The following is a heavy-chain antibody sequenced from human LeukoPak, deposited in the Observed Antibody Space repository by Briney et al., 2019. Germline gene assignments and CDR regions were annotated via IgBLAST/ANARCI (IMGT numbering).Heavy chain of an antibody. Sequence: GGTLRLSCAASGFTFSSYGMSWVRQAPGEGLEWVSAISGSGGSTYYADSVKGRFTISRDNSKNTLYLQMNSLRAEDTAVYYCAKEIWPTVTTPGWTYFDYWGQGALVTVSS. V-gene: IGHV3-23*01. CDR1: GFTFSSYG. J-gene: IGHJ4*02. CDR3: AKEIWPTVTTPGWTYFDY. D-gene: IGHD4-17*01. CDR2: ISGSGGST.